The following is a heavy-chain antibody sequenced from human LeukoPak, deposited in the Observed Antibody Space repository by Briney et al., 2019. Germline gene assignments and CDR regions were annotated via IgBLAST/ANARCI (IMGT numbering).Heavy chain of an antibody. CDR1: GFTFSSYA. D-gene: IGHD3-22*01. J-gene: IGHJ4*02. CDR2: ISGSGGST. Sequence: GGSPRLSCAASGFTFSSYAMSWVRQAPGKGLEWVSAISGSGGSTYYADSVKGRFTVSRDNSKNTLYLQMNSLRAEDTAVYYCARPLYYYDSSGYYGYLDYWGQGTLVTVSS. CDR3: ARPLYYYDSSGYYGYLDY. V-gene: IGHV3-23*01.